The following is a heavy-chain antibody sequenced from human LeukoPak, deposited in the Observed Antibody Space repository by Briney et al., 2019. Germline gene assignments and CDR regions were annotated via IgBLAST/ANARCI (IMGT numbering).Heavy chain of an antibody. J-gene: IGHJ4*02. CDR2: INHSGST. CDR3: ASLGTGDRVY. Sequence: PSETLSLTCAVYGGSFSGYYWSSIRQPPGKGLEWIGEINHSGSTNDNPSLKSRVTISVDTSKNQCSLKLSSVTAADMAVYYCASLGTGDRVYWGQGTLVTVSS. CDR1: GGSFSGYY. V-gene: IGHV4-34*01. D-gene: IGHD7-27*01.